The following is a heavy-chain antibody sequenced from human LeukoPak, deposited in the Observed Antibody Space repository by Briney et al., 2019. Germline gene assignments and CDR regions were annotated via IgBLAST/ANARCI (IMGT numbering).Heavy chain of an antibody. CDR2: IYHSGST. Sequence: PSVTLSLTCAVSGGSISTTTWWTWVRQPPGKGLEWIGEIYHSGSTNYNPSLKSRVAISLDKSKNQFSLKLSSVTAADTAVYYCAGEGSYGSGTYYSVYWGQGTLVTVSS. V-gene: IGHV4-4*02. CDR3: AGEGSYGSGTYYSVY. D-gene: IGHD3-10*01. J-gene: IGHJ4*02. CDR1: GGSISTTTW.